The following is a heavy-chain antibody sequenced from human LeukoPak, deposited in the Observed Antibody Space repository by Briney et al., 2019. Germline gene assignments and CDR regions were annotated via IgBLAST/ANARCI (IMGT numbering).Heavy chain of an antibody. Sequence: ASETLSLTCTVSGGSISSSSYYWGWIRQPPGKGLEWIGSIYYSGSTYYNPSLKSRVTISVDTSKNQFSLKLSSVTAADTAVYYCARDGGWFCGGDCYSGWFDPWGQGTLVTVSS. CDR1: GGSISSSSYY. CDR3: ARDGGWFCGGDCYSGWFDP. V-gene: IGHV4-39*07. D-gene: IGHD2-21*02. J-gene: IGHJ5*02. CDR2: IYYSGST.